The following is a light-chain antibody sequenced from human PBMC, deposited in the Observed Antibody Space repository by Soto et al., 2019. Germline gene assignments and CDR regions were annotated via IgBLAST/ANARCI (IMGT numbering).Light chain of an antibody. V-gene: IGLV2-23*01. J-gene: IGLJ2*01. CDR3: CSYAGSVV. CDR1: SSDVGSYNL. Sequence: QSALTQPASVSGSPGQSITISCTGTSSDVGSYNLVSWYQQHPGKAPKLMIYEGSKRPSRVSNRFSVSKSGNTASLTISGLQAEDEADYYCCSYAGSVVFGGGTKLTVL. CDR2: EGS.